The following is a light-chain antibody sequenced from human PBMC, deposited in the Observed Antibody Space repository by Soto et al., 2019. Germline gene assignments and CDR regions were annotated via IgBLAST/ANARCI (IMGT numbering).Light chain of an antibody. V-gene: IGLV1-40*01. CDR1: SSNIGAGYD. Sequence: QSVLTQPPSVSGAPGQRVTISCTGSSSNIGAGYDVHWYQQLPGTAPKLLIYGNSNRPSGVPDRFSGSKSGTSASLAITGLQAEDEADYYGQSYDSSLSGPNVVFGGGTKLTVL. CDR2: GNS. J-gene: IGLJ2*01. CDR3: QSYDSSLSGPNVV.